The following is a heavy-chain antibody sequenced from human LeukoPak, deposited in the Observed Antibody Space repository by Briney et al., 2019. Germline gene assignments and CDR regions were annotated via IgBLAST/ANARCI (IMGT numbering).Heavy chain of an antibody. CDR1: GFSLSTSGVG. CDR2: IYWNDDK. CDR3: AHSSRRIVGWLVLPYYFDY. Sequence: SGPTLVKPTQTLTLTCTFSGFSLSTSGVGVGWIRQPPGKALEWLALIYWNDDKRYSPSLKSRLTITKDTSKNQVVLTMTNMDPVDTATYYCAHSSRRIVGWLVLPYYFDYWGQGTLVTVSS. V-gene: IGHV2-5*01. D-gene: IGHD6-19*01. J-gene: IGHJ4*02.